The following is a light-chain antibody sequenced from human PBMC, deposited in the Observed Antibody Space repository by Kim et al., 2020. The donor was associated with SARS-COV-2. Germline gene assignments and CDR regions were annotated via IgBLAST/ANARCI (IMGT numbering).Light chain of an antibody. Sequence: QSVTISCTGTSRDGGAYKYVSWYQQHPGKAPRLLIYDVIERPSGVPDRFYGSKSGTTASLTISGLQAEDEADYYCCSYAGRYTSVVFGGGTKLTVL. J-gene: IGLJ2*01. CDR3: CSYAGRYTSVV. CDR1: SRDGGAYKY. CDR2: DVI. V-gene: IGLV2-11*03.